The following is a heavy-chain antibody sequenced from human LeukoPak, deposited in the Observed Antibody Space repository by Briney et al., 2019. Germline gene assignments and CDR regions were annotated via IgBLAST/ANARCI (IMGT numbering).Heavy chain of an antibody. CDR3: ARVRCSSTSCRGYYYYYYGMDV. J-gene: IGHJ6*02. CDR2: INHSGST. V-gene: IGHV4-34*01. Sequence: SETLSLTCAVYGGSFSGYYWSWIRQPPGKGLEWIGEINHSGSTNYNPSLKSRVTISVDTSKNQFSLKLSSVTAADTAVYYCARVRCSSTSCRGYYYYYYGMDVWGQGTTATVSS. D-gene: IGHD2-2*01. CDR1: GGSFSGYY.